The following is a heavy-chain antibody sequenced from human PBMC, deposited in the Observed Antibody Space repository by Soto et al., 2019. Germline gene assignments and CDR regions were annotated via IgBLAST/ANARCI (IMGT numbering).Heavy chain of an antibody. CDR2: IYYSGST. D-gene: IGHD1-26*01. CDR3: ARVGATDYGMDV. V-gene: IGHV4-39*01. J-gene: IGHJ6*02. CDR1: GGSISSSSYY. Sequence: SETLSLTCTVSGGSISSSSYYWGWIRHPPGKGLEWIGSIYYSGSTYYNPSLKSRVTISVDTSKNQFSLKLSSVTAADTAVYYCARVGATDYGMDVWGQGTTVS.